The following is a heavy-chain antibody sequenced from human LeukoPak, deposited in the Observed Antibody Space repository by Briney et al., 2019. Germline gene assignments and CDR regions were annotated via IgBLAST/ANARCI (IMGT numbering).Heavy chain of an antibody. D-gene: IGHD3-10*01. CDR2: ITGSGGDT. CDR3: ARDARLWFGERAAFDI. Sequence: PGGTLRLSCAASGFTFSIHGMNWVRQGPGKGLEWVSGITGSGGDTYYADSVKGRFTISRDDSKNTVYLQMNSLRAEDTAVYYCARDARLWFGERAAFDIWGQGTMVTVSS. V-gene: IGHV3-23*01. CDR1: GFTFSIHG. J-gene: IGHJ3*02.